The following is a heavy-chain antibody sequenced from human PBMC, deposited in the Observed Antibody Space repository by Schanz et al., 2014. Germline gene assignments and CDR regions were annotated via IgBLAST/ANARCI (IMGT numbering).Heavy chain of an antibody. Sequence: EVQLLESGGGLVQPGGSLRLSCAASGFTFSSYAMGWVRQGPGKGLEWVSYISGSATTIYYADSVKGRFTISRDNAKNSXXLQMHSLRPEDTAVYYCARRRWDTLYVGYYFDYWGQGTLVTVSS. J-gene: IGHJ4*02. CDR2: ISGSATTI. D-gene: IGHD1-26*01. V-gene: IGHV3-48*04. CDR1: GFTFSSYA. CDR3: ARRRWDTLYVGYYFDY.